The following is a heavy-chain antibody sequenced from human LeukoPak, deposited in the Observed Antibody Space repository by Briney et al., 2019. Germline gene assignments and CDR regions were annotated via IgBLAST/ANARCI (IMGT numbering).Heavy chain of an antibody. V-gene: IGHV1-18*01. CDR3: ARAASKYIVVVPTY. CDR2: ISAYNGNR. D-gene: IGHD2-21*01. Sequence: ASVKVSCKASGYTFTSYGISWVRQAPGQGLEWMGWISAYNGNRNYAQKLQGRVTMTTGTSTSTAYMELRSLRSDDTAVYYCARAASKYIVVVPTYWGQGTLVTVSS. CDR1: GYTFTSYG. J-gene: IGHJ4*02.